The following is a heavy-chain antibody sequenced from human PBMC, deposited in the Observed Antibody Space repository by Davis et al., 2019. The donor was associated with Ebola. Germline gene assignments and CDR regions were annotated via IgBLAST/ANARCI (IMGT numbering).Heavy chain of an antibody. V-gene: IGHV4-59*12. Sequence: SETLSLTCTVSGGSISSYYWSWIRQPPGKGLEWIEYIYYSGGTNYNPSLKSRVTISLDTSKKQFSLKLSSVTAADTAVYYCARDLGGYPTFFDYWGQGTLVTVSS. J-gene: IGHJ4*02. CDR2: IYYSGGT. D-gene: IGHD3-22*01. CDR3: ARDLGGYPTFFDY. CDR1: GGSISSYY.